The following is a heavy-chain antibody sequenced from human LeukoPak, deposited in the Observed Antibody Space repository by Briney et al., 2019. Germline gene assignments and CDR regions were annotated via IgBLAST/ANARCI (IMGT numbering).Heavy chain of an antibody. CDR1: GGSISSGSYY. V-gene: IGHV4-30-4*08. CDR3: ARDRLRSGYDWRNPDAFDI. D-gene: IGHD5-12*01. Sequence: SQTLSLTCTVSGGSISSGSYYWSWIRQPPGKGLEWIGYIYYSGSTYYNPSLKSRATISVDTSKNQFSLKLSSVTAADTAVYYCARDRLRSGYDWRNPDAFDIWGQGTMVTVSS. CDR2: IYYSGST. J-gene: IGHJ3*02.